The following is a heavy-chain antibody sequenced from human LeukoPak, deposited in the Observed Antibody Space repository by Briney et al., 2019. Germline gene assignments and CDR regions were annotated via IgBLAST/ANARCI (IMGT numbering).Heavy chain of an antibody. J-gene: IGHJ4*02. V-gene: IGHV1-18*01. CDR3: ARGAYDYVWGSDFDY. D-gene: IGHD3-16*01. Sequence: ASVKVSCKASGYTFTSYGISWVRQAPGQGLERMGWISAYNGNTNYAQKLQGRVTMTTDTSTSTAYMELRSLRSDDTAVYYCARGAYDYVWGSDFDYWGQGTLVTVSS. CDR1: GYTFTSYG. CDR2: ISAYNGNT.